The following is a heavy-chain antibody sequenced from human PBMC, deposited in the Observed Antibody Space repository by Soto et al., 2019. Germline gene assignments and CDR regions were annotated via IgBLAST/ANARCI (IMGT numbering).Heavy chain of an antibody. Sequence: QVQLQQSGPGLVEPSQTLSLTCAVSGGSISSEYFHWTWIRQSLGKGLEWIGYIHYTGSIMYNPSFKSRLTMAVDTTKNQFSLQLTSVTAADTAVYFCAREDDGGDRDYYGLDVWGQGTTVTVSS. J-gene: IGHJ6*02. CDR2: IHYTGSI. V-gene: IGHV4-30-4*08. CDR3: AREDDGGDRDYYGLDV. D-gene: IGHD2-21*02. CDR1: GGSISSEYFH.